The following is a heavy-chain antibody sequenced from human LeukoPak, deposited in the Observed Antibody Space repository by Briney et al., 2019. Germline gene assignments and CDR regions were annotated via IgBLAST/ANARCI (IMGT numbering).Heavy chain of an antibody. J-gene: IGHJ4*02. D-gene: IGHD6-19*01. CDR3: ARDGRSGWYSDN. Sequence: GGSLRLSCAASGFNLDDYGMSWVRQRPGKGLEWVAGITWNGGSIGYADSMKGRFTISRDNAMKTLYLQMNSLRVEDTALYYCARDGRSGWYSDNWGQGTLVTVSS. CDR1: GFNLDDYG. CDR2: ITWNGGSI. V-gene: IGHV3-20*04.